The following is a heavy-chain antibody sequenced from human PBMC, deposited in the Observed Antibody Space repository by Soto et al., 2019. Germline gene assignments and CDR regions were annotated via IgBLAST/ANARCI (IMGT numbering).Heavy chain of an antibody. CDR2: ISTGGVP. J-gene: IGHJ4*02. V-gene: IGHV3-23*04. CDR3: ARGGTGYKQFDY. D-gene: IGHD5-12*01. CDR1: GFTSGIYD. Sequence: EVQLVESGGGLVQPGGSLRLSCAASGFTSGIYDISWVRQAPGKGLEWVSVISTGGVPYYADSVKGRFTISRDISKNTLFLQMSSLRVEDTAVYYCARGGTGYKQFDYWGQGTLVTVSS.